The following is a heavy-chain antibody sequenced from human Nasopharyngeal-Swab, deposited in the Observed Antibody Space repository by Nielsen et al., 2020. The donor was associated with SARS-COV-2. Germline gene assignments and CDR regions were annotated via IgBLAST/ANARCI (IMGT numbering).Heavy chain of an antibody. D-gene: IGHD3-22*01. CDR3: ASARQTRYYYDSSGSNFDY. V-gene: IGHV1-8*01. J-gene: IGHJ4*02. CDR2: MNPNSGNT. Sequence: ASVKVSCKASGYTSTSYDINWVRQATGQGLEWMGWMNPNSGNTGYAQKFQGRVTMTRNTSISTAYMELSSLRSEDTAVYYCASARQTRYYYDSSGSNFDYWGQGTLVTVSS. CDR1: GYTSTSYD.